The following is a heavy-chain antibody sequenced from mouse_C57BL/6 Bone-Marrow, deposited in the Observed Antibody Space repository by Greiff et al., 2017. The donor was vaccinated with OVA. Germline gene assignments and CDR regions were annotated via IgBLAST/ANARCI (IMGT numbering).Heavy chain of an antibody. V-gene: IGHV1-64*01. Sequence: QVQLQQPGAELVKPGASVKLSCKASGYTFTSYWMHWVKQRPGQGLEWIGMIHPNSGSTNYNEKFKSKATLTVDKSSSTAYMQLSSLTSEDSAVYYCAREAYYGSSRRFAYWGQGTLVTVSA. J-gene: IGHJ3*01. CDR1: GYTFTSYW. CDR3: AREAYYGSSRRFAY. D-gene: IGHD1-1*01. CDR2: IHPNSGST.